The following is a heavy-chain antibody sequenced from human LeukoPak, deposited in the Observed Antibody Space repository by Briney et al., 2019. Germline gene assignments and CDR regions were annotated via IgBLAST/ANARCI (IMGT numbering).Heavy chain of an antibody. D-gene: IGHD5-12*01. CDR3: ARYNSGYDEAGGWFDP. Sequence: GGSLRLSCAASGFTFSSYAMHWVRQAQGKGLEWVAVISYDGSNKYYADSVKGRFTISRDNSKNTLYLQMNSLRAEDTAVYYCARYNSGYDEAGGWFDPWGQGTLVTVSS. V-gene: IGHV3-30*04. CDR1: GFTFSSYA. CDR2: ISYDGSNK. J-gene: IGHJ5*02.